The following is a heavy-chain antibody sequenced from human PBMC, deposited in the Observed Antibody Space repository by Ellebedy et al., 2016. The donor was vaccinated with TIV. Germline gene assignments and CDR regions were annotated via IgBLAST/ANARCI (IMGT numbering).Heavy chain of an antibody. CDR3: AGRPATLAFDY. V-gene: IGHV4-39*01. Sequence: MPSETLSLTCTVSGGSISSSGYYWGWIRQPPGKGLEYIGSIHYSGSTYYNPSLKSRVTISVGTSKNQFSLKVSSVTAADTAVYYCAGRPATLAFDYWGQGTLVTVSS. CDR2: IHYSGST. CDR1: GGSISSSGYY. J-gene: IGHJ4*02. D-gene: IGHD3-3*02.